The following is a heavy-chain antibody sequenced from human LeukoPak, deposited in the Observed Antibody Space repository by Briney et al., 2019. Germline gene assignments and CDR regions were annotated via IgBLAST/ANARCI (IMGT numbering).Heavy chain of an antibody. CDR1: GFTFSSYW. J-gene: IGHJ4*02. D-gene: IGHD3-22*01. CDR2: INGDGSST. V-gene: IGHV3-74*01. CDR3: ARAFSLGVVVITAHTNFGY. Sequence: PGGSLRLSCAASGFTFSSYWMHWVRQAPGKGLVWVSHINGDGSSTTYADSVKGRFTISRDNAKNSLYLQMNSLRAEDTALYYCARAFSLGVVVITAHTNFGYWGQGTLVTVSS.